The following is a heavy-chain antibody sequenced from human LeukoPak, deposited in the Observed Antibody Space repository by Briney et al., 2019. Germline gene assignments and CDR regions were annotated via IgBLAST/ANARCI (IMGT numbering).Heavy chain of an antibody. V-gene: IGHV5-51*01. Sequence: GESLKISCEGSGYSFGNRWIGWVRQMPGKGLEWMGIIYPDDSDTIYKPSFEGQVTISADTSISTAYLQWSSLKASDTAMYYCARQGSRRHWFDPWGQGTLVTVSS. CDR1: GYSFGNRW. CDR3: ARQGSRRHWFDP. CDR2: IYPDDSDT. D-gene: IGHD6-25*01. J-gene: IGHJ5*02.